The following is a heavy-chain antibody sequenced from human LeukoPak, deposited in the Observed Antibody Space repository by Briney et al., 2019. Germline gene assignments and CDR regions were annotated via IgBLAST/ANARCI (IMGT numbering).Heavy chain of an antibody. D-gene: IGHD4-23*01. J-gene: IGHJ4*02. CDR3: ATDRKVGTWDPRFNY. V-gene: IGHV3-7*01. CDR1: GFTFSDYW. Sequence: GGSLRLSCSVSGFTFSDYWMMWVRQAPGKGLEWVGNIRQDDSEKNYVDSVKGRFTISRDNAKSSLYLQMNSLRAEDTAIYYCATDRKVGTWDPRFNYWGQGTLVTVSS. CDR2: IRQDDSEK.